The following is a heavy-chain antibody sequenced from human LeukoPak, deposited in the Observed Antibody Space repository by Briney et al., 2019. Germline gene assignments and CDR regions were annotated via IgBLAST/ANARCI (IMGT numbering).Heavy chain of an antibody. D-gene: IGHD2-2*01. CDR1: SDSVSSSNYY. J-gene: IGHJ5*02. CDR3: ARAPVVPAGPRDWFDP. CDR2: IYYSGST. V-gene: IGHV4-61*01. Sequence: SETLSLTCTVFSDSVSSSNYYWAWFRQPPGKGLEWIGYIYYSGSTNYNPSLKSRVTISVDTSKNQFSLKLSSVTAADTAVYYCARAPVVPAGPRDWFDPWGQGTLVTVSS.